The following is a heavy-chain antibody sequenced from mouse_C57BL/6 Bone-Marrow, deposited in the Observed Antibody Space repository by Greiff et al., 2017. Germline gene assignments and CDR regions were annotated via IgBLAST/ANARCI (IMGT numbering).Heavy chain of an antibody. V-gene: IGHV1-42*01. Sequence: VQLKQSGPELVKPGASVKISCKASGYSFTGYYMNWVKQSPEKSLEWIGEINPSTGGTTYNQKFKAKATLTVDKSSSTAYMQLKSLTSEDSAVYYWARDYYGSWDAMDYWGQGTSVTVSS. CDR1: GYSFTGYY. CDR3: ARDYYGSWDAMDY. CDR2: INPSTGGT. J-gene: IGHJ4*01. D-gene: IGHD1-1*01.